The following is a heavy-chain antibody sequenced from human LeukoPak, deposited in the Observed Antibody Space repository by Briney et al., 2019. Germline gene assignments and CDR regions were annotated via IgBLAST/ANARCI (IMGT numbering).Heavy chain of an antibody. J-gene: IGHJ6*02. Sequence: ASVKVSCKASGYTFTGYYMHWVRQAPGQGLEWMGWINPNSGGTNYAQKFQGRVTMTRDTSISTAYMELSRLRSDDTAVYYCARGGKWLVLYYYYGMDVWGQGTTVTVSS. CDR3: ARGGKWLVLYYYYGMDV. D-gene: IGHD6-19*01. CDR1: GYTFTGYY. CDR2: INPNSGGT. V-gene: IGHV1-2*02.